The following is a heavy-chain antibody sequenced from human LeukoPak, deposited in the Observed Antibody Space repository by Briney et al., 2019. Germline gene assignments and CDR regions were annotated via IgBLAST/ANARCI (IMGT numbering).Heavy chain of an antibody. V-gene: IGHV3-30-3*01. CDR1: GFTFSSYA. CDR3: ARGPGSSSYYFDY. D-gene: IGHD6-13*01. CDR2: ISYDGSNK. J-gene: IGHJ4*02. Sequence: GGALRLSCAASGFTFSSYAMHWGRQAPGKGPEWGAVISYDGSNKYYADSVKGRFTISRDNSKNTLYLQMNSLRAEDTAVYYCARGPGSSSYYFDYWGQGTLVTVSS.